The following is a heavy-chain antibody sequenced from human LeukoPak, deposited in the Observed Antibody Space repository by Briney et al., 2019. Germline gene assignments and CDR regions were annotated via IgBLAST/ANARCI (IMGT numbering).Heavy chain of an antibody. D-gene: IGHD3-22*01. V-gene: IGHV3-48*01. CDR3: ARRDCDSIKCRGSNWFDP. Sequence: CKSGSTIYYADSVKGRFTISRDNAKNSLYLQMNSLRAEDTAVYYCARRDCDSIKCRGSNWFDPWGQGTLVSVSS. J-gene: IGHJ5*02. CDR2: CKSGSTI.